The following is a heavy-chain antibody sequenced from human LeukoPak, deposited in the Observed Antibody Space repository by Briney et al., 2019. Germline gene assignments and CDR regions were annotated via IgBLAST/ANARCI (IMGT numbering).Heavy chain of an antibody. CDR1: GFTFSSYW. J-gene: IGHJ4*02. CDR3: ARVNEQWLAPPFDY. D-gene: IGHD6-19*01. V-gene: IGHV3-7*01. Sequence: GGSLRLSCAASGFTFSSYWMSWVRQAPGKGLEWVANIKQDGSEKYYVDSVKGRFTISRDNAKNSLYLQMNSLRAEDTAVCYCARVNEQWLAPPFDYWGQGTLVTVSS. CDR2: IKQDGSEK.